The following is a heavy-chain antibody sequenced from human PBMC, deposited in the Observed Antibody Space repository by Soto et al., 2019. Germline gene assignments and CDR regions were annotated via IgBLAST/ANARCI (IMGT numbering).Heavy chain of an antibody. CDR1: GFTFSSYA. CDR3: ARDTRIVVVPAAIYYYYYGMDV. Sequence: SLRLSCAASGFTFSSYAMHWVRQAPGKGLEWVAVISYDGSNKYYADSVKGRFTISRDNSKNTLYLQMNSLRAEDTAVYYCARDTRIVVVPAAIYYYYYGMDVWGQGTTVTVSS. J-gene: IGHJ6*02. D-gene: IGHD2-2*01. V-gene: IGHV3-30-3*01. CDR2: ISYDGSNK.